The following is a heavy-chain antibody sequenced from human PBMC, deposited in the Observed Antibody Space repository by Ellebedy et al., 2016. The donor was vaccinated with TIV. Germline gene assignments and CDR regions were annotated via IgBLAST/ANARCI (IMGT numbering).Heavy chain of an antibody. CDR2: ITSDSSTI. CDR1: GFPLSRYS. D-gene: IGHD4-17*01. V-gene: IGHV3-48*04. CDR3: ARTSYGVDPTPLDN. J-gene: IGHJ4*02. Sequence: PGGSLRLSCAASGFPLSRYSMNWVRQTPGKGLEWVAYITSDSSTINYADSVKGRFIVSRDNPKNSLYLQMNSLRADDTAMYYCARTSYGVDPTPLDNWGQGTLVTVSS.